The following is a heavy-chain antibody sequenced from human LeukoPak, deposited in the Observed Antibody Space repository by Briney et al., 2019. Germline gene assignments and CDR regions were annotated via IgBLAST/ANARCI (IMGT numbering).Heavy chain of an antibody. CDR2: ISGDGGST. CDR1: GFTFDDYA. D-gene: IGHD6-13*01. CDR3: AKDRIAAAGNYYYYGMDV. J-gene: IGHJ6*02. V-gene: IGHV3-43*02. Sequence: PGGSLRLSCAASGFTFDDYAMHWVRQAPGKGLEGVSLISGDGGSTYYADSVKGRFTISRDNSKNSLYLQMNSLRTEDTALYYCAKDRIAAAGNYYYYGMDVWGQGTTVTVSS.